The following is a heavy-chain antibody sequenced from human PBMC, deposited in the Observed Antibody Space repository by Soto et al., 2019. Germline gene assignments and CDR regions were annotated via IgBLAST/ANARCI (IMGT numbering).Heavy chain of an antibody. CDR2: IIPIFGTA. CDR1: GGTFSRHA. D-gene: IGHD3-22*01. V-gene: IGHV1-69*01. CDR3: ARGWGYDSTDYYYAY. Sequence: QVQLVQSGAEVRKPGSSVKVSCKASGGTFSRHAISWVRQAPGQGLEWMGGIIPIFGTANHAQKFQGRVTIIADESTSIVYMELSSLRSEDTAMYYCARGWGYDSTDYYYAYWGQGTLVIVSS. J-gene: IGHJ4*02.